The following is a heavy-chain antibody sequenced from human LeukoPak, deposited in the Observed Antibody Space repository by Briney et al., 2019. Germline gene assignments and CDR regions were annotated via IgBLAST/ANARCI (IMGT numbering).Heavy chain of an antibody. J-gene: IGHJ3*02. CDR3: ARATIAVAGHDAFDI. V-gene: IGHV4-4*02. Sequence: SGTLSLTCAVSGGSISSSNWWSWVRQPPGKGLEWIGEIYHSGSTNYNPSLKSRVTISVDKSKNQFSLKLSSVTAADTAVYYCARATIAVAGHDAFDIWGQGTMVTVSS. D-gene: IGHD6-19*01. CDR1: GGSISSSNW. CDR2: IYHSGST.